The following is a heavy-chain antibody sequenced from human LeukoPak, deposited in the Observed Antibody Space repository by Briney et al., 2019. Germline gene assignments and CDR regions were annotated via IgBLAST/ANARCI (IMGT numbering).Heavy chain of an antibody. D-gene: IGHD6-13*01. Sequence: SSETLSHTCTVSGGSISSHYWSWIRQPPGKGLEWIGYIYYSGSTNYNPSRKSRVTISVDTSKNQFSLKLSSVTAADTAVYYCARVPRYSSSIDYWGQGTLVPVSS. J-gene: IGHJ4*02. V-gene: IGHV4-59*11. CDR3: ARVPRYSSSIDY. CDR1: GGSISSHY. CDR2: IYYSGST.